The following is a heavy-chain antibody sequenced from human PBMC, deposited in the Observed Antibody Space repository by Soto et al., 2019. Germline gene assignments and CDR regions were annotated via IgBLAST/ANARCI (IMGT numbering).Heavy chain of an antibody. CDR1: GFTVSSSY. V-gene: IGHV3-66*01. D-gene: IGHD6-13*01. Sequence: EVQLVESGGGLVQPGGTLRLSCAASGFTVSSSYMSWVRQAPGKGLEWVSLIYRDGSTYYANSVKGRVTISRDNSKNALYLQMNSRRAEDTAVYYCSKDETPLGGSTWYGAGFDYWGQGTLVTVSS. CDR2: IYRDGST. CDR3: SKDETPLGGSTWYGAGFDY. J-gene: IGHJ4*02.